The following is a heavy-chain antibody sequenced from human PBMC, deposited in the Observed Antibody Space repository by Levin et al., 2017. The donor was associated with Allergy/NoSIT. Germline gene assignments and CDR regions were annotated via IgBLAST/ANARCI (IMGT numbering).Heavy chain of an antibody. CDR2: ISSRSSTI. D-gene: IGHD3-10*01. V-gene: IGHV3-48*01. CDR1: GFTFSPYG. Sequence: GGSLRLSCAASGFTFSPYGMNWVRQAPGKGLEWVSYISSRSSTIYYADSVKGRFTISRGDAENSLYLQMNSLRAEDTAVYYCARDGSSGTYYNTSFDYWGQGTLVTVSS. CDR3: ARDGSSGTYYNTSFDY. J-gene: IGHJ4*02.